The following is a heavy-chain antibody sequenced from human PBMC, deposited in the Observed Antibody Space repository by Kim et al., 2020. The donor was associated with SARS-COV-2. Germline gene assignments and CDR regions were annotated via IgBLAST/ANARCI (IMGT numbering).Heavy chain of an antibody. CDR2: IYYSGST. Sequence: SETLSLTCTVSGGSISSSSYYWGWIRQPPGKGLEWIGSIYYSGSTYYNPSLKSRVTISVDTSKNQFSLKLSSVTAADTAVYYCARRVGAKAAYDYWGQGT. CDR1: GGSISSSSYY. CDR3: ARRVGAKAAYDY. D-gene: IGHD1-26*01. J-gene: IGHJ4*02. V-gene: IGHV4-39*01.